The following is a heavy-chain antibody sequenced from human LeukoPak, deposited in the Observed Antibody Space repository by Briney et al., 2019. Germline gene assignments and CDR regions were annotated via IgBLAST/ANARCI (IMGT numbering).Heavy chain of an antibody. V-gene: IGHV4-59*01. CDR2: IYYSGTT. CDR3: ARATSDSLGYYYYGMDV. Sequence: SETLSLTCTDSGGSISSYYWSWIRQPPGKGLEWIGYIYYSGTTNSNPSLKSRVTISVDTSKNQFSLKLSSVTAADTAVYYCARATSDSLGYYYYGMDVWGQGTTVTVSS. J-gene: IGHJ6*02. D-gene: IGHD2-15*01. CDR1: GGSISSYY.